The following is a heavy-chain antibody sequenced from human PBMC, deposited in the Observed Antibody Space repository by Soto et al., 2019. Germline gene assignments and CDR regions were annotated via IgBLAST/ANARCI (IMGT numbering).Heavy chain of an antibody. CDR2: ISPHSGGP. CDR1: GYTFTGYY. J-gene: IGHJ4*02. D-gene: IGHD7-27*01. V-gene: IGHV1-2*02. CDR3: AREEQTGANYYLDY. Sequence: ASVKVSCKASGYTFTGYYIHWVRQAPGQGLEWMGSISPHSGGPNYAQRFQGKVTMTRDTSMTTVYMEMSGLTSDDTAVYYCAREEQTGANYYLDYWGQGTLVTVSS.